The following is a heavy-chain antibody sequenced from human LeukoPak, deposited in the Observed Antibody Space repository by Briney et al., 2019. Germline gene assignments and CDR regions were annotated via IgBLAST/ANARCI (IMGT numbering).Heavy chain of an antibody. CDR2: ISGSGGST. CDR3: AKGDEDYYGAFDI. Sequence: GGSLRLSCAASGFTFSSYALSWVRQAPGKGLEGVSAISGSGGSTYYADSVKGRFTISRDNSKNTLYLQMDSLRAEDTAVYYCAKGDEDYYGAFDIWGQGPMVTVSS. J-gene: IGHJ3*02. CDR1: GFTFSSYA. V-gene: IGHV3-23*01. D-gene: IGHD3-10*01.